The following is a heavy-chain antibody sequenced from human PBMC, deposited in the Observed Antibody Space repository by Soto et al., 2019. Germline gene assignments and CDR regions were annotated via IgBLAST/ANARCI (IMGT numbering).Heavy chain of an antibody. D-gene: IGHD2-2*02. Sequence: SETLSLTCTVSGGSISSSSYYWGWIRQPPGKGLEWIGSIYYSGSTYYNPSLKSRVTISVDTSKNQFSLKLSSLTAADTAVYYCAKGDIVVVPAAITSSGFDPWGQGTLVTVSS. CDR2: IYYSGST. CDR1: GGSISSSSYY. V-gene: IGHV4-39*01. CDR3: AKGDIVVVPAAITSSGFDP. J-gene: IGHJ5*02.